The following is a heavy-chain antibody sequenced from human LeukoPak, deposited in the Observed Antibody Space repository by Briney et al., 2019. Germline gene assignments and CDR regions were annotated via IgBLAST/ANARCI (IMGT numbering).Heavy chain of an antibody. J-gene: IGHJ4*02. CDR2: INPSGGST. V-gene: IGHV1-46*01. CDR1: GYTFTSYY. CDR3: ARDMVGYDSSGLDY. D-gene: IGHD3-22*01. Sequence: ASVTVSCKSSGYTFTSYYMHWVRQAPGQGLEWMRIINPSGGSTSYAQKFQGRVTMTRDTSTSTVYMELSSLRSEDTAVYYCARDMVGYDSSGLDYWGQGTLVTVSS.